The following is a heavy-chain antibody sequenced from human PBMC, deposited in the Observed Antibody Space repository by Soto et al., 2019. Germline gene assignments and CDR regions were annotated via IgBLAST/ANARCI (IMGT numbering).Heavy chain of an antibody. CDR3: ARAEFSEGVEGFDY. D-gene: IGHD1-26*01. CDR2: IKQDGSEK. V-gene: IGHV3-7*03. CDR1: GFTFSSYW. Sequence: PGGSLRLSCAASGFTFSSYWMSWVRQAPGKGLEWVANIKQDGSEKYYVDSVKGRFTISRDNAKNSLYLQMNSLRAEDTAVYYCARAEFSEGVEGFDYWGQGALVTVSS. J-gene: IGHJ4*02.